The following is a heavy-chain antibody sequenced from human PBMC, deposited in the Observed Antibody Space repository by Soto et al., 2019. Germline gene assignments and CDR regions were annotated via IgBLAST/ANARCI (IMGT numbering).Heavy chain of an antibody. Sequence: SETLSLTCTVSGGSISSGGYYWSWIRQHPGKGLEWIGYIYYSGSTYYNPSLKSRVTISVDTSKNQFSLKLSSVTAADTAVYYCARDQLDHYYYYYGMDVWGQGTTVTVSS. CDR1: GGSISSGGYY. CDR2: IYYSGST. J-gene: IGHJ6*02. CDR3: ARDQLDHYYYYYGMDV. V-gene: IGHV4-31*03. D-gene: IGHD6-13*01.